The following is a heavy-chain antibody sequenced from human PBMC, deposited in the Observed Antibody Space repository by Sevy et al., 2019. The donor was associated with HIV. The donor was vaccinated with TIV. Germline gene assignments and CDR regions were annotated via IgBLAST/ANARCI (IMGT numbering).Heavy chain of an antibody. CDR1: GFTFSSYS. D-gene: IGHD2-8*02. V-gene: IGHV3-15*01. CDR3: STDPIIVLLVTDGMDV. CDR2: IKSKTDGGTT. J-gene: IGHJ6*02. Sequence: GGSLRLSCAASGFTFSSYSMNWVRQAPGKGLEWVGRIKSKTDGGTTDYVAPVKGRFTISRDDSKNTLFLQMNSLKTVDTAVDYCSTDPIIVLLVTDGMDVWGQGTTVTVSS.